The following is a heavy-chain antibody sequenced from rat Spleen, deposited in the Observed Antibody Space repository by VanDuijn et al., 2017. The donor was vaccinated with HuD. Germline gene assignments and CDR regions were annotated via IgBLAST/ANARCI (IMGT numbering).Heavy chain of an antibody. Sequence: QVQLKESGPGLVQPSQTLSLTCTVSGFSLTGNNVHWVRQPPGKGLEWMGVIWGNGNTNYNSALKSRLSISRDTSKSQVFLKMNNLQTEDTAMYFCAYNNYGDWGQGVMVTVSS. J-gene: IGHJ2*01. CDR3: AYNNYGD. V-gene: IGHV2S61*01. CDR1: GFSLTGNN. CDR2: IWGNGNT. D-gene: IGHD1-10*01.